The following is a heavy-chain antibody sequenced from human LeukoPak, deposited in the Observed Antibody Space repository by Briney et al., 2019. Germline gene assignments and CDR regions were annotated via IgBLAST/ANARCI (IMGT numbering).Heavy chain of an antibody. CDR2: INPNSGGT. CDR3: ARDLGYYYDSSGYYENWFDP. D-gene: IGHD3-22*01. J-gene: IGHJ5*02. CDR1: AYTFTGYY. Sequence: GASVKVSCKASAYTFTGYYMHWVRQAPGQGLEWMGRINPNSGGTNYAQKFQGRVTMTRDTSISTAYMELSRLRSDDTAVYYCARDLGYYYDSSGYYENWFDPWGQGTLVTVSS. V-gene: IGHV1-2*06.